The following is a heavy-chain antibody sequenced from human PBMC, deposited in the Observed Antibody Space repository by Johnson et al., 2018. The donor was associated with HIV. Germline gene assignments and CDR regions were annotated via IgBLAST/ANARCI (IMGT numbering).Heavy chain of an antibody. CDR3: ARRSIRSDGFDI. CDR1: GFTFSSYA. D-gene: IGHD4-11*01. CDR2: IWYDGSNK. Sequence: QVQLVESGGGVVQPGRSLRLSCAASGFTFSSYAMHWVRQDPGKGLEWVAVIWYDGSNKYYADSVKGRFTVSRDNSKNTLYLQMNNLRADDTAVYYCARRSIRSDGFDIWGQGTMVTVSS. V-gene: IGHV3-33*01. J-gene: IGHJ3*02.